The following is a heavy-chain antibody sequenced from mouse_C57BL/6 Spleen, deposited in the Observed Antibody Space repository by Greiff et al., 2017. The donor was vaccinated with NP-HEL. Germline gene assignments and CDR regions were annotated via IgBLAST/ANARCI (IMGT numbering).Heavy chain of an antibody. CDR1: GFTFSDYY. Sequence: EVHLVASEGGLVQPGSSMKLSCTASGFTFSDYYMAWVRQVPEKGLEWVANINYDGSSTYYLDSLKSRFIISRHNAKNILYLQMSSLKSEDTATDYSERAAELRRGTSIWYAMDYWGQGTSVTVSS. CDR3: ERAAELRRGTSIWYAMDY. CDR2: INYDGSST. J-gene: IGHJ4*01. V-gene: IGHV5-16*01. D-gene: IGHD2-4*01.